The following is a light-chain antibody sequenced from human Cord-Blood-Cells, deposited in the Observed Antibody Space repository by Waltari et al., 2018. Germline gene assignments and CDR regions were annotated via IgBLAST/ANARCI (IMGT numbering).Light chain of an antibody. Sequence: QSALTQPASVSGSPGQSITISCTGTSSDVGSYNLVSWYQQHPGKAPKLMIYEGSKRPLGVSNRFSGSKSGNTASLTSSGLQAEDEADYYCCSYAGSSTFVVFGGGTKLTVL. CDR1: SSDVGSYNL. J-gene: IGLJ2*01. CDR3: CSYAGSSTFVV. V-gene: IGLV2-23*01. CDR2: EGS.